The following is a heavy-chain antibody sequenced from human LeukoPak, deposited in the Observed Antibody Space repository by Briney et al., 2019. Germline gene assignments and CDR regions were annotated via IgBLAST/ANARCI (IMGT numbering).Heavy chain of an antibody. V-gene: IGHV3-23*01. CDR3: AKGAIGYSSSWYYFDY. CDR2: ISGSGGST. CDR1: GFTFSSYA. Sequence: GGSLRLSCAASGFTFSSYAMSWVRQTPGKGLEWVSAISGSGGSTYYADSVKGRFTVSRDNSKNTLYLQMNSLRAEDTAVYYCAKGAIGYSSSWYYFDYWGQGTLVTVSS. J-gene: IGHJ4*02. D-gene: IGHD6-13*01.